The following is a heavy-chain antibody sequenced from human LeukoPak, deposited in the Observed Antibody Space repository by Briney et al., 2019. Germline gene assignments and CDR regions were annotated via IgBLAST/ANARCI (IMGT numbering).Heavy chain of an antibody. J-gene: IGHJ4*02. CDR2: INHSGST. CDR1: GGSFSGYY. D-gene: IGHD3-3*01. CDR3: ARSFYDFWSGSPGYYFDY. V-gene: IGHV4-34*01. Sequence: SETLSLTCAVYGGSFSGYYWSWIRQPPGKGLEWIGEINHSGSTNYNPSLKSRVTISVDTSKNQFSLKLSSVTAADTAVYYCARSFYDFWSGSPGYYFDYWGQGTLVTVSS.